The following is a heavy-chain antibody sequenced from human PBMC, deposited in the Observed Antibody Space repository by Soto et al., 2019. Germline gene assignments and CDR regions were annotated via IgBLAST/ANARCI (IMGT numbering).Heavy chain of an antibody. CDR2: LSYAGDT. CDR3: ARDTSCSGGCCYPYYYYYYGIDV. D-gene: IGHD2-15*01. CDR1: GFTLSTYD. V-gene: IGHV3-13*01. Sequence: GGSLRLSCAASGFTLSTYDMHWVRQATGKGLEWVAALSYAGDTYYPGSVKGRFTISRDNAKNSLYLQMNSLRAEDTAVYYCARDTSCSGGCCYPYYYYYYGIDVRGQGTTVTVSS. J-gene: IGHJ6*01.